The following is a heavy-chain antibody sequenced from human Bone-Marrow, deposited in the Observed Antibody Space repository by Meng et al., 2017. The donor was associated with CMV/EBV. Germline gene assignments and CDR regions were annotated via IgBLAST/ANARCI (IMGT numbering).Heavy chain of an antibody. J-gene: IGHJ6*02. Sequence: GSLRLSCTVSGGSISSYYWSWIRQPPGKGLEWIGYIYYSGSTNYNPSLKSRVTISVDTSKNQFSLKLSSVTAADTAVYYCARDSWVVSRLGMDVWGQGTTVTVSS. CDR3: ARDSWVVSRLGMDV. D-gene: IGHD2-2*01. V-gene: IGHV4-59*01. CDR2: IYYSGST. CDR1: GGSISSYY.